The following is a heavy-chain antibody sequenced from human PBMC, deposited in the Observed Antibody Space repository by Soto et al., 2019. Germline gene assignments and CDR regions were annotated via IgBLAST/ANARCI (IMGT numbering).Heavy chain of an antibody. CDR3: ARGLRNWSGLFYYYGMDV. V-gene: IGHV4-34*01. CDR2: INHSGST. D-gene: IGHD3-3*01. CDR1: GGSFSGYY. J-gene: IGHJ6*02. Sequence: SETLSLTCAVYGGSFSGYYWSWIRQPPGKGLEWIGEINHSGSTNYNPSLKSRVTISVDTSKNQFSLKLSSVTAADTAVYYCARGLRNWSGLFYYYGMDVWGQGTTVTVSS.